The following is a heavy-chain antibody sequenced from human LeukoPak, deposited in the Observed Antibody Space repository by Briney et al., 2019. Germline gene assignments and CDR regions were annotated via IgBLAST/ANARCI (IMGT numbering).Heavy chain of an antibody. CDR3: ARADRLHGGPYLIGP. V-gene: IGHV1-2*02. J-gene: IGHJ5*02. CDR2: INPNSGGT. D-gene: IGHD2-21*01. Sequence: ASVKVSCKTSGYSFTDYYMHWVRQAPGQGVEWMGWINPNSGGTSSAHQGRVTMTRDTSITTVYMEVSWLTSDDTAIYYCARADRLHGGPYLIGPWGQGTLVTVSS. CDR1: GYSFTDYY.